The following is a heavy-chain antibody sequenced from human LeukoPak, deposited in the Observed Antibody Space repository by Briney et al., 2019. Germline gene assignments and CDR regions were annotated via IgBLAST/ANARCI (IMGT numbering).Heavy chain of an antibody. J-gene: IGHJ5*02. V-gene: IGHV4-39*01. CDR2: IYYSGST. Sequence: SETLSLTCTVSGGSISSSSYYWGWIRQPPGKGLGWIGSIYYSGSTYYNPSLKSRVTISADTSKNQFSLKLSSVTAADTAVYYCAEVRLSNWFDPWGQGTLVTVSS. D-gene: IGHD3-3*01. CDR1: GGSISSSSYY. CDR3: AEVRLSNWFDP.